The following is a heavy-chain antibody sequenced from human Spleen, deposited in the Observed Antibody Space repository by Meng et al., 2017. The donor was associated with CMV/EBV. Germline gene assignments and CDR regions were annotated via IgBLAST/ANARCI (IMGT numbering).Heavy chain of an antibody. J-gene: IGHJ4*02. CDR3: ARGEGNFYYDSSGSYGRLIQVPFDY. CDR2: ISHSGST. V-gene: IGHV4-30-4*01. Sequence: CGCVREPPGKGLEWVGYISHSGSTSSNPSLKSRVNISAEASKNQFSLRLNSVAAADTAVYYCARGEGNFYYDSSGSYGRLIQVPFDYWGQGTLVTVSS. D-gene: IGHD3-22*01.